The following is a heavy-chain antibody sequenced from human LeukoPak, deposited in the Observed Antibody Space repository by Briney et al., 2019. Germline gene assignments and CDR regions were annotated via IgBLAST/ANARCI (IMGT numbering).Heavy chain of an antibody. CDR2: IYYSGST. J-gene: IGHJ5*02. Sequence: PSDTLSLTCTVSGGSISSSSYYWGWIRQPPGKGLEWIGSIYYSGSTYYNPSLKSRVTISVDTSKNQFSLKLSSVTAADTAVYYCARHAALVRFLEWLFNWFDPWGQGTLVTVSS. V-gene: IGHV4-39*01. CDR3: ARHAALVRFLEWLFNWFDP. D-gene: IGHD3-3*01. CDR1: GGSISSSSYY.